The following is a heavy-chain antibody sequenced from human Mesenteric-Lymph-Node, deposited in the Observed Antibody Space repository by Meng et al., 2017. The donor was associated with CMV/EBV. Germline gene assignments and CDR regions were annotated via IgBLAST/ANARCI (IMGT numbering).Heavy chain of an antibody. CDR2: LSDSGSPK. D-gene: IGHD3-3*01. V-gene: IGHV3-11*04. J-gene: IGHJ5*02. CDR1: GFTFSDYY. CDR3: ARNRDYDFWSGYPNWFDP. Sequence: GGSLRLSCAASGFTFSDYYMTWVRQAPGKGLEWVSYLSDSGSPKHYADSVKGRFTISRDNAKNSLYLQMNSLRAEDTAVYYCARNRDYDFWSGYPNWFDPWGQGTLVTVSS.